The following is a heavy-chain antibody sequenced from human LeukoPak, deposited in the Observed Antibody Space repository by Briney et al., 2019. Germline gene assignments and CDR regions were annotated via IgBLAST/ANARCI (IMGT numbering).Heavy chain of an antibody. CDR1: GDSITSYY. CDR3: ARDVGASNFDS. CDR2: IYTTGTT. J-gene: IGHJ4*02. D-gene: IGHD1-26*01. Sequence: SETRSLTCTVSGDSITSYYWSWIRQSAGKGLEWIGRIYTTGTTNYNPSLKDRVTVSVDTSKNQFFLKLRSVTAADTAVYYCARDVGASNFDSWGQGVQVTVSS. V-gene: IGHV4-4*07.